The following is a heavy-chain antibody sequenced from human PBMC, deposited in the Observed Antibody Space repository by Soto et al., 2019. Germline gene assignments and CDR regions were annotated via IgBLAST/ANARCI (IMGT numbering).Heavy chain of an antibody. CDR3: PKSAVVGV. V-gene: IGHV5-51*01. D-gene: IGHD3-3*01. J-gene: IGHJ3*01. CDR1: GYNFSSQW. CDR2: VYPGDAET. Sequence: GESLKISCKGSGYNFSSQWIAWVRQKPGKGLEWMGIVYPGDAETRYSPSFQGQVTMSADKSIDTAYLQWSSLKASDTAIYYCPKSAVVGVWGRGTMVT.